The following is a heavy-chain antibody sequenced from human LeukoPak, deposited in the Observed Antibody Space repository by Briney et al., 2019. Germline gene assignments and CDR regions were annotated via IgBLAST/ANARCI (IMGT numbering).Heavy chain of an antibody. D-gene: IGHD3-16*01. CDR2: IYYSGST. CDR1: GGSVSSYY. Sequence: SETLSLTCTVSGGSVSSYYWNWIRQPPGRGLEWIGYIYYSGSTNYNPSLKSRVTISVDTSKNQFTLNLSSVTAADTAVYYCARGRYGWLPFDYWGQGTLVTVSS. V-gene: IGHV4-59*02. J-gene: IGHJ4*02. CDR3: ARGRYGWLPFDY.